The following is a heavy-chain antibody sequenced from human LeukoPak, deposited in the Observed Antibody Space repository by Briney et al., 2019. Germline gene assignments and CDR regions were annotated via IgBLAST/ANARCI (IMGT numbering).Heavy chain of an antibody. CDR2: IFYSGGT. V-gene: IGHV4-59*01. CDR3: ARWSRGGNWFDP. Sequence: SETLSLTCTVSGGSINSYYWSWIRQPPGKGLEWIGYIFYSGGTTYNPSLKSRVTISVDRSKNQFSLKPSSVTAADTAVYYCARWSRGGNWFDPWGQGTLVTVSS. CDR1: GGSINSYY. J-gene: IGHJ5*02.